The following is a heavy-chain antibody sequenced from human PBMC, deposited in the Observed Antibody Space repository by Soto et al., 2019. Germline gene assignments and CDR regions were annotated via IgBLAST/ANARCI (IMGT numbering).Heavy chain of an antibody. CDR3: AKHRQPDDRWDIDW. Sequence: EVQLLESGGDLVRPGTSQRLSCAASGFTFQQYTISWVRQAPGKGLEWVSSIYGSAARTFYADSVKGRFTISRDNSRNTVYLQMNNLRVEDTAVYYCAKHRQPDDRWDIDWWGRGTRVTVSS. V-gene: IGHV3-23*01. D-gene: IGHD1-1*01. J-gene: IGHJ4*02. CDR2: IYGSAART. CDR1: GFTFQQYT.